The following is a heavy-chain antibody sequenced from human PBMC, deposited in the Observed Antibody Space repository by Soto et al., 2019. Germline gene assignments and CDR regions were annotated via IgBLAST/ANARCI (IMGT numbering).Heavy chain of an antibody. D-gene: IGHD3-16*01. V-gene: IGHV1-69*01. CDR1: GGSRTSYP. CDR3: ARGWGLLS. CDR2: IIPSHGTT. Sequence: QLSQSGAEVRKPGSSVTVSCKPSGGSRTSYPMAWVRQDPCLGVAWMGVIIPSHGTTEYAQKFQGRVTITADESTISVTPARSGLTSDDSAGYYCARGWGLLSRGPATLVIVSS. J-gene: IGHJ4*01.